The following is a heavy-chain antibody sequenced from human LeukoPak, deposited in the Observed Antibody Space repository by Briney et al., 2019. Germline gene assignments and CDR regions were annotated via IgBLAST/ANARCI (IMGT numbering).Heavy chain of an antibody. CDR3: ASNYDFWSGSFYGTDV. V-gene: IGHV4-59*08. CDR2: IYYSGST. Sequence: SETLSLTCTVSGGSISSYYWSWIRQPPGKGLEWIGYIYYSGSTNYNPSLKSRVTISVDTSKNQFSLKLSSVTAADTAVYYCASNYDFWSGSFYGTDVWGQGTTVTVSS. D-gene: IGHD3-3*01. J-gene: IGHJ6*02. CDR1: GGSISSYY.